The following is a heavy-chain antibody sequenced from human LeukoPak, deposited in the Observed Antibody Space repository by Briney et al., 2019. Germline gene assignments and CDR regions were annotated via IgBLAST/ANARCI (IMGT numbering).Heavy chain of an antibody. CDR3: ARRDDYVWGSYRSFDY. D-gene: IGHD3-16*02. Sequence: ASVKVSCKASGYTFTSYYMHWVRQAPGQGLEWMGIINPSGGSTSYAQKFQGRVTMTRDTSTSTAYMELRSLRSDDTAVYYCARRDDYVWGSYRSFDYWGQGTLVTVSS. J-gene: IGHJ4*02. CDR2: INPSGGST. CDR1: GYTFTSYY. V-gene: IGHV1-46*01.